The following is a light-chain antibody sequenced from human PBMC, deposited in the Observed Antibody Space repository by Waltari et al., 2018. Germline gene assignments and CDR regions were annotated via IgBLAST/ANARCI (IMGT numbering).Light chain of an antibody. Sequence: AIRMTQSPSSFSASTGDRVTITCRASKGISSYLAWYQQKPGQAPKRLIYAASTLQSGVPSRFSGSGSGTAFTLTISCLQSADFATYFCQHYSNYPWTFGQGTKVEIK. CDR3: QHYSNYPWT. J-gene: IGKJ1*01. CDR2: AAS. V-gene: IGKV1-8*01. CDR1: KGISSY.